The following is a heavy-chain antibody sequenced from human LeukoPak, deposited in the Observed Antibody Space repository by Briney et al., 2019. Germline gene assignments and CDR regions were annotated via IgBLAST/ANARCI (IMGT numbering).Heavy chain of an antibody. CDR2: MNPNSGNT. Sequence: ASVKVSCKASGYTFTSYDINWVRQATGQGLEWMGWMNPNSGNTGYAQKFQGRVTITRNTSISTAYMELSSLRSEDTAVYYCARGRYCSSTSSHRGGNWFDPWGQGTLVTVSS. J-gene: IGHJ5*02. D-gene: IGHD2-2*01. CDR3: ARGRYCSSTSSHRGGNWFDP. CDR1: GYTFTSYD. V-gene: IGHV1-8*03.